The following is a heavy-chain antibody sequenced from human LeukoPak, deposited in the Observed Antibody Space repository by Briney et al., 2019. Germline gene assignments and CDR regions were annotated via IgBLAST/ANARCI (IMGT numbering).Heavy chain of an antibody. D-gene: IGHD6-19*01. CDR1: GGSFSGYY. CDR3: ARVRSSSSGWYSDY. V-gene: IGHV4-34*01. Sequence: PSETLSLTCAVYGGSFSGYYWSWIRQPPGKGLEWIGEINRSGSTNYNPSLKSRVTISVDTSKNQFSLKLSSVTAADTAVYYCARVRSSSSGWYSDYWGQGTLVTVSS. CDR2: INRSGST. J-gene: IGHJ4*02.